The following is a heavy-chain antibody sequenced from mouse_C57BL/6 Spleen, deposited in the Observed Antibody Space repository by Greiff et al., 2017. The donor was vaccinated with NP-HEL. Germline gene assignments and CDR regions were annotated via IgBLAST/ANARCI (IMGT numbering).Heavy chain of an antibody. J-gene: IGHJ3*01. CDR3: ATYDDGPFDY. Sequence: QVQLQQPGAELVRPGTSVKLSCKASGYTFTSYWMHWVKQRPGQGLEWIGVIDPSDSYTNYNQKFKGKATLTVDTSSSTAYMQLSSLTSEDSAVYYCATYDDGPFDYWGQGTPVTVAA. V-gene: IGHV1-59*01. D-gene: IGHD2-4*01. CDR2: IDPSDSYT. CDR1: GYTFTSYW.